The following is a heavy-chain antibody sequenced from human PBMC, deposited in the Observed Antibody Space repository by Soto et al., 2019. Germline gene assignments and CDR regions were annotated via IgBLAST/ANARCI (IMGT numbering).Heavy chain of an antibody. V-gene: IGHV3-74*01. J-gene: IGHJ1*01. CDR1: GFTFSSYW. CDR2: IKNDGSRT. CDR3: ARDRGYSGYDT. D-gene: IGHD5-12*01. Sequence: EVQLVESGGGLVQPGGSLRLSCAASGFTFSSYWMHWVRQAPGKGLVWVSRIKNDGSRTSYADSVKGRFTISRDNAKNTLYLQMNILRAEDTAVYYCARDRGYSGYDTWGQGTLVTVSS.